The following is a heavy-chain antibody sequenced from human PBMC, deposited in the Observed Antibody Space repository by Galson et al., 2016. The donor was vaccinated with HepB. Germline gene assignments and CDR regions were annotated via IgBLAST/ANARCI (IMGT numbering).Heavy chain of an antibody. CDR1: GYIFSSYA. J-gene: IGHJ4*02. CDR2: INPDSGNT. V-gene: IGHV1-3*01. D-gene: IGHD2-8*02. CDR3: ARDDGNDWCLNL. Sequence: SVKVSCKASGYIFSSYAIHWVRQAPGQRLEWMGWINPDSGNTKYSQKFQGRVTITRETSASTVYMELSRLRSEDTALYFCARDDGNDWCLNLWGQGTLVTVSS.